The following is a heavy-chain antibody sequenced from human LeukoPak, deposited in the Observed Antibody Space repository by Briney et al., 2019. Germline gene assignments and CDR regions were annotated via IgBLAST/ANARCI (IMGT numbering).Heavy chain of an antibody. J-gene: IGHJ6*02. CDR3: AKTGGDLNYYYYGMDV. D-gene: IGHD4-17*01. CDR2: ISGSGGST. Sequence: GGSLRLSCAASGFTFSSYAMSWVRQAPGKGLEWVSAISGSGGSTYYADSVKGRFTISRDNSKNTLYLQMNSLRAEDTAVYYCAKTGGDLNYYYYGMDVWGQGTTATVSS. V-gene: IGHV3-23*01. CDR1: GFTFSSYA.